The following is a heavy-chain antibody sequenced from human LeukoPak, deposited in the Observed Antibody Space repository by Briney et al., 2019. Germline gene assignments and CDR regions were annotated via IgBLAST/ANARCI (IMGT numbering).Heavy chain of an antibody. CDR1: GFTFSSYA. CDR3: ARNSVMYYDILTGYYFDY. CDR2: ISGSGGST. D-gene: IGHD3-9*01. J-gene: IGHJ4*02. Sequence: GGSLRLSCAASGFTFSSYAMSWVRQAPGKGLEWVSAISGSGGSTYYTDSVKGRFTISRDNSKNTLYLQMNSLRAEDTAVYYCARNSVMYYDILTGYYFDYWGQGTLVTVSS. V-gene: IGHV3-23*01.